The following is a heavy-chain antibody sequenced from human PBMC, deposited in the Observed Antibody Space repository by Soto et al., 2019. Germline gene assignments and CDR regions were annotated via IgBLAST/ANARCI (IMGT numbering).Heavy chain of an antibody. CDR1: GDTFSSYT. D-gene: IGHD2-21*02. Sequence: QVQLVQSGAELKKPGSSVKVSCRSGGDTFSSYTVSWVRQAPGQGLEWMGRVIPVLGVTNYARKFQGRVSITAEKSTSTAYLELRSLTSGDIGVYYCARRRYCGADCYSQYYYGMDIWGQGTTVIVSS. CDR2: VIPVLGVT. V-gene: IGHV1-69*02. J-gene: IGHJ6*02. CDR3: ARRRYCGADCYSQYYYGMDI.